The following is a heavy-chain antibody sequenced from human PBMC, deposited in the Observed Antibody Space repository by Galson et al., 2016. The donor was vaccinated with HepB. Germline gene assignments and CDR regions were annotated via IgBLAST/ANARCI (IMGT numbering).Heavy chain of an antibody. Sequence: RLSCAASGFIFSNYGIHWVRQAPGKGLEWVAVTSHDGSETNYGDSVKGRFTVSRDNSENTLFLQVDSVRPEDTAVYYCAKAAYFDSRGFPDNWGQGTLVTVSS. CDR3: AKAAYFDSRGFPDN. J-gene: IGHJ4*02. CDR1: GFIFSNYG. CDR2: TSHDGSET. D-gene: IGHD3-22*01. V-gene: IGHV3-30*18.